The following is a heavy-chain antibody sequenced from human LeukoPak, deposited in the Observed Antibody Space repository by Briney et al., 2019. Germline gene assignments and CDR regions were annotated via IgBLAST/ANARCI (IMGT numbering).Heavy chain of an antibody. D-gene: IGHD2-2*01. CDR3: ARDEGPYCSSTSCYFDY. Sequence: GASVKVSCKASGYTFTSYGISWVRQAPGQGLEWMGWISAYNGNTNYAQKLQGRVTMTTDTSTSTAYVELRSLRSDDTAVYYCARDEGPYCSSTSCYFDYWGQGTLVTVSS. CDR2: ISAYNGNT. CDR1: GYTFTSYG. V-gene: IGHV1-18*01. J-gene: IGHJ4*02.